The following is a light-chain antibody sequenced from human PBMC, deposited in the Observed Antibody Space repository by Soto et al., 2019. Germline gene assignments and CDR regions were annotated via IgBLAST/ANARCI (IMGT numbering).Light chain of an antibody. V-gene: IGLV1-40*01. CDR3: QCYDSSLSGLV. CDR1: SSNIGAGYD. J-gene: IGLJ1*01. CDR2: GNN. Sequence: QSVLTQPPSVSGAPGQRVTISCTGSSSNIGAGYDVHWYQQLPGTAPKLLIYGNNNRPSGVPDRFSGSKSGTSASLAITGLQAEDEADYYCQCYDSSLSGLVFGTGTKLTVL.